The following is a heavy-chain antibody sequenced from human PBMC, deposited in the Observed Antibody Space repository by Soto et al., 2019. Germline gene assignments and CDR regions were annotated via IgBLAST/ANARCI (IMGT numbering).Heavy chain of an antibody. CDR2: ISGNGRII. V-gene: IGHV3-11*01. D-gene: IGHD4-17*01. CDR3: ARDFDADSRTDFDY. CDR1: GFIFSDYY. J-gene: IGHJ4*02. Sequence: QVQLVESGGGLVKPEGSLRLSCATSGFIFSDYYMYWIRQAPGKGLEWISYISGNGRIIQYADSAKGRFTISRDNAQNSLYLQLTCLRAEDTALYFCARDFDADSRTDFDYWGQGTLVTVSS.